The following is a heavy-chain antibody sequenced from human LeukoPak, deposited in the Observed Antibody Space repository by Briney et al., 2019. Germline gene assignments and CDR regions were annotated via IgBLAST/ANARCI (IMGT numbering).Heavy chain of an antibody. CDR3: ARYLDYGMDV. V-gene: IGHV1-69*04. CDR2: IIPILGIA. J-gene: IGHJ6*02. Sequence: SVEVSCKASGGTFSSYAISWVRQAPGQGLEWMGRIIPILGIANYAQKFQGRVTITADKSTSTAYMELSSLRSEDTAVYYCARYLDYGMDVWGQGTTVTVSS. CDR1: GGTFSSYA. D-gene: IGHD2/OR15-2a*01.